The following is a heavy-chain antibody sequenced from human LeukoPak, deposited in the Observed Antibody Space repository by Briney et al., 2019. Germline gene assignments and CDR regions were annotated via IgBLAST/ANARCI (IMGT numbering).Heavy chain of an antibody. CDR3: ARDRPSGYYYSYGMDD. CDR1: GFTFSDYY. V-gene: IGHV3-11*01. J-gene: IGHJ6*02. CDR2: ISNRGDTI. Sequence: GGSLRLSCAVSGFTFSDYYMSWIHQAPGKGLEWLSYISNRGDTIYYADSVRGRFTISRDNAKNSLYLQMNSLRAEDTAVYYCARDRPSGYYYSYGMDDWGQGTTVTVSS.